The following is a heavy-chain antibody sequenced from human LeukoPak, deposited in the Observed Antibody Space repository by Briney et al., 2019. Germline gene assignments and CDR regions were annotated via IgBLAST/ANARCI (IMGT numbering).Heavy chain of an antibody. J-gene: IGHJ4*02. CDR3: ARVRPSQAAATYYFDY. CDR2: IYHSGST. Sequence: PSETLSLTCAVSGGSISSSNWWSWVRQPPGKGLEWIGEIYHSGSTNYNPSLKSRVTISVDKSKNQFSLKLSSVTAADTAVYYCARVRPSQAAATYYFDYWGQGTLVTVSS. D-gene: IGHD6-13*01. CDR1: GGSISSSNW. V-gene: IGHV4-4*02.